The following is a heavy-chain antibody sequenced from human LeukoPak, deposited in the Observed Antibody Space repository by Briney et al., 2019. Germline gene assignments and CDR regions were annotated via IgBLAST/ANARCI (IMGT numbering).Heavy chain of an antibody. V-gene: IGHV4-4*02. D-gene: IGHD1-26*01. J-gene: IGHJ4*02. CDR1: GGSIITTNW. CDR2: VSLKGAT. Sequence: SGTLSLTCAVSGGSIITTNWWSWVRQPPGKGLEWIGEVSLKGATNYSPSLESRVSMSIDKSKNHLSLKLRSVTAADTATYYCTRESGAFSHFGFWGQGTLVTVSS. CDR3: TRESGAFSHFGF.